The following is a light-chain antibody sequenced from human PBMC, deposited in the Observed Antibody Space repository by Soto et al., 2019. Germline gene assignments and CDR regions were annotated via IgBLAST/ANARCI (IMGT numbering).Light chain of an antibody. CDR1: TSNIGSNY. J-gene: IGLJ3*02. V-gene: IGLV1-47*02. Sequence: QTVVTQPPSASGTPGQRVTISCSGSTSNIGSNYVFWYQQPPGTAPKLLIYSNNQRPSRVPDRFSGSKSGTSASLAISGLRSEDEADYYCAAWDDSLSGWVFGGGTKLTVL. CDR3: AAWDDSLSGWV. CDR2: SNN.